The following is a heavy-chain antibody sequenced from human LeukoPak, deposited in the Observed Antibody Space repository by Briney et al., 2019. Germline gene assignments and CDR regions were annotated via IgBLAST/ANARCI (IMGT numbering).Heavy chain of an antibody. CDR3: ARQGYSDFSSRPFDY. V-gene: IGHV4-4*02. Sequence: SGTLSLTCAVSGGSISSSNWWSWVRQPPGKGLEWIGSIYYSGSTYYNPSLKSRVTISVDTSKNQFSLRLNSVNAADTAVFYCARQGYSDFSSRPFDYWGQGTLVTVSS. CDR2: IYYSGST. CDR1: GGSISSSNW. J-gene: IGHJ4*02. D-gene: IGHD1-26*01.